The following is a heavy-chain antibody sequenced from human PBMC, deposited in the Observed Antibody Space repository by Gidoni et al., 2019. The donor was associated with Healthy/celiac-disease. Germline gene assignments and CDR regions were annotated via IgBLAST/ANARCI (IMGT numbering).Heavy chain of an antibody. D-gene: IGHD6-19*01. J-gene: IGHJ6*03. CDR2: IDPSDSYT. CDR1: GYSFTSYW. Sequence: EVQLVQSGAEVKKPGESLRISCKGSGYSFTSYWISWVRQMPGKGLEWMGRIDPSDSYTNYSPSFQGHVTISADKSISTAYLQWSSLKASDTAMYYCARPAVAVGSYYYYMDVWGKGTTVTVSS. V-gene: IGHV5-10-1*03. CDR3: ARPAVAVGSYYYYMDV.